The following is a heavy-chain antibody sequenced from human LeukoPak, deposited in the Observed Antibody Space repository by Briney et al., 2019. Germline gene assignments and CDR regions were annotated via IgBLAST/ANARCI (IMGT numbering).Heavy chain of an antibody. V-gene: IGHV1-8*01. J-gene: IGHJ6*03. CDR2: MNPNSGNT. Sequence: ASVKVSCKASGYTFTSYDINWVRQATGQGLEWMGWMNPNSGNTGYAQKFQGRVTMTRNTSISTAYMELSSLRSEDTAVYYCARGGRAAAYYYYYYMDVWGKGTTVTISS. CDR1: GYTFTSYD. D-gene: IGHD6-13*01. CDR3: ARGGRAAAYYYYYYMDV.